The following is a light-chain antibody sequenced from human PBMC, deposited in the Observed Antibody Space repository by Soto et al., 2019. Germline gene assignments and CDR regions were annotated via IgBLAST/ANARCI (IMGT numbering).Light chain of an antibody. J-gene: IGLJ2*01. V-gene: IGLV2-14*01. CDR2: DVS. CDR3: SSYTSSSTYVV. Sequence: QSALTQPASVSGSPGQSITISCTGTSSDVGGYNYVSWYQQHPGKAPQLMIYDVSNRPSGVSNRFSGSKSGNTASLTIAGLQAEDEADYYFSSYTSSSTYVVFGGGTKLTVL. CDR1: SSDVGGYNY.